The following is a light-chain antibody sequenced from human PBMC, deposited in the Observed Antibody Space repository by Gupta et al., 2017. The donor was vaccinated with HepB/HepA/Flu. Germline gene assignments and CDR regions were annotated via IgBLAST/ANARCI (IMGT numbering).Light chain of an antibody. CDR3: QQSDNFPLT. CDR1: QSITTY. V-gene: IGKV1-39*01. J-gene: IGKJ4*01. Sequence: KMTPSPSSLSASIGDRVTITCRASQSITTYLSWFQQKPGKAPRCLISSASRLQSGVPSTFSGSVSGTDFTLTISSLQLEDFATYYCQQSDNFPLTFGQGTTVEIK. CDR2: SAS.